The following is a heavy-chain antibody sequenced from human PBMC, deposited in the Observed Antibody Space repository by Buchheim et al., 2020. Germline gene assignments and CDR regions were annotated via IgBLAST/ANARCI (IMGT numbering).Heavy chain of an antibody. J-gene: IGHJ5*02. CDR3: ARHWGGGLYDFWSGYHNWFDP. CDR1: GGSISSSSYY. CDR2: IYYSGST. V-gene: IGHV4-39*01. Sequence: QLQLQESGPGLVKPSETLSLTCTVSGGSISSSSYYWGWIRQPPGKGLEWIGSIYYSGSTYYNPSLKSRVTISVDTSKNQFSLKLSSVTAADTAVYYCARHWGGGLYDFWSGYHNWFDPWGQGTL. D-gene: IGHD3-3*01.